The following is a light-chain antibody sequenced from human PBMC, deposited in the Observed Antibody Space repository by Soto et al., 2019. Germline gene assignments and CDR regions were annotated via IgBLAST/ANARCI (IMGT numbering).Light chain of an antibody. V-gene: IGKV3-11*01. J-gene: IGKJ5*01. Sequence: EIVLTQSPRTLSLSPGESATLSCRATQSVSSYLAWYQQKPGQAPRLXIYDASNRDTGIPARCSGSGSGTEFTLTISSLEPEDFEVYDCQQRSNWLITFGRGTRLEIK. CDR2: DAS. CDR3: QQRSNWLIT. CDR1: QSVSSY.